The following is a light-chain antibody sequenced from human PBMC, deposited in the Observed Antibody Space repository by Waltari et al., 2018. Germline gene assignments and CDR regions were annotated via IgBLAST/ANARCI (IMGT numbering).Light chain of an antibody. CDR2: KAS. Sequence: DIQMAQSPSTLSAYVGDSVTITSRASPRISSWLAWYQQKPEKGPNLLIYKASALESGVPSRLSGSGSATDFTLTISGLQPDDFATYFCQQDNSFPWTFGQGTKVEIK. CDR1: PRISSW. CDR3: QQDNSFPWT. V-gene: IGKV1-5*03. J-gene: IGKJ1*01.